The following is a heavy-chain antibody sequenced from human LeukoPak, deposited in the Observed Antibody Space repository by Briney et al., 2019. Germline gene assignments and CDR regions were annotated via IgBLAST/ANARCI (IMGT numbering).Heavy chain of an antibody. J-gene: IGHJ6*02. CDR1: GFTFSSYA. V-gene: IGHV3-23*01. CDR3: AKDGGGDYGSNRPHGMDV. Sequence: GGSLRLSCAASGFTFSSYAMRWVRQAPGKGLEWVSAISGSGGSTYYADSVKGGFTISRDNSKNTLYLQMNSLRAEDTAVYYCAKDGGGDYGSNRPHGMDVWGQGTTVTVSS. CDR2: ISGSGGST. D-gene: IGHD4-23*01.